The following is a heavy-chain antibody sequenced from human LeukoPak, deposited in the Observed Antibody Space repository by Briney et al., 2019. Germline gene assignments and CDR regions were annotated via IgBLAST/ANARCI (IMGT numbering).Heavy chain of an antibody. V-gene: IGHV1-2*02. J-gene: IGHJ4*02. D-gene: IGHD5-18*01. CDR2: INQNYGGT. Sequence: ASVTVTCTASGYTFTGYYIHWVRQPPGQGLEWMGWINQNYGGTNYAQKFQGRVTMTRDTSINTAYMELSRLTSDDTAVYYCASLRNTAMVMDDYWGQGTLVTVSS. CDR3: ASLRNTAMVMDDY. CDR1: GYTFTGYY.